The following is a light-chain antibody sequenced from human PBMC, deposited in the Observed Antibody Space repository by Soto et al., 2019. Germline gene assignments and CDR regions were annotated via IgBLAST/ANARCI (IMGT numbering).Light chain of an antibody. V-gene: IGKV1-5*03. CDR2: KAS. J-gene: IGKJ3*01. CDR1: QSISSW. CDR3: T. Sequence: DIQMTQSPSTLSASVGDRVTITCRASQSISSWLAWYQQKPGKAPKLLIYKASSLESGVPSRFSGSGSGTDFPLPLSSLRPDDFETYPFTFGPGTKVDIK.